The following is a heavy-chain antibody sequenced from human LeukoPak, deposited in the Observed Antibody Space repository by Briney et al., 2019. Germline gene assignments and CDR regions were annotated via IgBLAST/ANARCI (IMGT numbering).Heavy chain of an antibody. CDR3: ARRSPTNGYYFDY. J-gene: IGHJ4*02. Sequence: SETLSLTCNVSGGSISDYYWSWIRQPPGKGLEWIGYIHYSGDNKYNPSLKSRVTISVDTSKNQFSLKLNSVTAADMALYYCARRSPTNGYYFDYWGQGTLVTVSS. CDR2: IHYSGDN. D-gene: IGHD1-1*01. V-gene: IGHV4-59*01. CDR1: GGSISDYY.